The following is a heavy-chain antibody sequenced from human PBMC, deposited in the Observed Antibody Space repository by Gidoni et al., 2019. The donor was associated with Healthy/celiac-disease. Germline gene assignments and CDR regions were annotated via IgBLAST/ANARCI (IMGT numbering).Heavy chain of an antibody. J-gene: IGHJ4*02. CDR2: IRGSGGST. V-gene: IGHV3-23*01. D-gene: IGHD1-7*01. CDR3: ARPYRMNYDLDY. Sequence: EVQLLESGGGLVQPGGSLRLSCAASGFTFSSYAMSWVRQAPGKGLEWVSAIRGSGGSTYYADSVKGRFTISRDNSKNTLYLQMNSLRAEDTAVYYCARPYRMNYDLDYWGQGTLVTVSS. CDR1: GFTFSSYA.